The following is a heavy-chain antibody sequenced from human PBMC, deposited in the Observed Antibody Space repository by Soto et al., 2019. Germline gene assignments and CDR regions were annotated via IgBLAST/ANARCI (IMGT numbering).Heavy chain of an antibody. CDR3: AKDMGYGDNVGFDI. J-gene: IGHJ3*02. Sequence: PSETLSLTCTVSGGSIRSFYWTWIRQPPGKGLEWIAYVYYTGTTDYNPSLKSRVTISLDSSKNSLYLQMNSLRAEDTALYYCAKDMGYGDNVGFDIWGQGTMVTVSS. D-gene: IGHD4-17*01. V-gene: IGHV4-59*01. CDR1: GGSIRSFY. CDR2: VYYTGTT.